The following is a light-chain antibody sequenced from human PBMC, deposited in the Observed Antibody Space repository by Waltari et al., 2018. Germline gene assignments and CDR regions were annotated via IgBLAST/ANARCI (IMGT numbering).Light chain of an antibody. V-gene: IGLV2-14*01. CDR1: SSDVGGFNY. Sequence: QSALTQPASVSGSPGQSITISCTGTSSDVGGFNYVSWYQQHPGKAPKLMIYDVSKRPSGVSNRFSGYKSGNTASLTISGLQAEDESDYYCSSYTSRNTLIFGGGTKLTVL. CDR3: SSYTSRNTLI. J-gene: IGLJ2*01. CDR2: DVS.